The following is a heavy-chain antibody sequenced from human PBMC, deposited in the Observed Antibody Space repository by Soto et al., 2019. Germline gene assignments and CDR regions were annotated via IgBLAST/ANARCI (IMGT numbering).Heavy chain of an antibody. J-gene: IGHJ4*02. D-gene: IGHD6-13*01. Sequence: QVQLVQSGAEVKKPGASVKVSCKASGYLYTRYDIRGAREASGKGLEWRGWISAYNGNTNYAQKLQGRVTMTTDTSTSTAYMELRSLRSDDTAVYYCARAGSSSWYRYFDYWGQGTLVTVSS. CDR3: ARAGSSSWYRYFDY. CDR2: ISAYNGNT. CDR1: GYLYTRYD. V-gene: IGHV1-18*01.